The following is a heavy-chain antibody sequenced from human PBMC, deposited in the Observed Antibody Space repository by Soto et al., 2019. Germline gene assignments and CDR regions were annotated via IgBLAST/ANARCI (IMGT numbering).Heavy chain of an antibody. V-gene: IGHV4-61*01. J-gene: IGHJ6*02. CDR2: IYGTGST. D-gene: IGHD3-10*01. CDR3: ARAYYYGSGRGRSMDV. CDR1: GGSVSSGTYY. Sequence: QVQLQESDPGLVKPSETLSLTCTVSGGSVSSGTYYWTWIRQPPGKGLEWIGYIYGTGSTNDHPPHTKRVTTAVHTCTNQFPLQLSCVPAADTAVYYCARAYYYGSGRGRSMDVWGQGTTVTV.